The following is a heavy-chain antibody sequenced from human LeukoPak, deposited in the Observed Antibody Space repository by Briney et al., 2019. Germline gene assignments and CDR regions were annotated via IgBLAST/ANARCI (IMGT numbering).Heavy chain of an antibody. CDR2: MYYRRST. CDR3: ARDRYYYDSSGYYQLDY. V-gene: IGHV4-59*01. J-gene: IGHJ4*02. D-gene: IGHD3-22*01. Sequence: SETLSLTCTVSGGSISSYYWSWIWQPPGKGLEWIGDMYYRRSTNANPSLKSRGTISVDTSKNQFSLKLSSVTAADTVVYYCARDRYYYDSSGYYQLDYWGQGTLVTVSS. CDR1: GGSISSYY.